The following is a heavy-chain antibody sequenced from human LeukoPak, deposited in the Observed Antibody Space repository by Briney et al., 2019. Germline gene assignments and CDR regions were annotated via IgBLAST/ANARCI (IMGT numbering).Heavy chain of an antibody. Sequence: GGSLRLSCAGSGFPFSSYPISWVRQPPGKGLEWVSSISSSSSYIYYADSVKGRFTISRDNSNNTLLLQMNSLRAEDTAVYYCARDAPRGYNYDLFDYWGQGTLVTVSS. CDR2: ISSSSSYI. V-gene: IGHV3-21*01. J-gene: IGHJ4*02. D-gene: IGHD5-18*01. CDR1: GFPFSSYP. CDR3: ARDAPRGYNYDLFDY.